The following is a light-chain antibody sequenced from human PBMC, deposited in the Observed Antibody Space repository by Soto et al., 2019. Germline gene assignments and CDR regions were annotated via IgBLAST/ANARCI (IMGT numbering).Light chain of an antibody. CDR1: QSAST. Sequence: EIVMTQSPATLSVSPGERATLSCKSSQSASTLAWYQHKPGQAPRVLIYGASTRATGIPDRFSGSGSGTDFTLTISRLEPEDFAVYYCQQYGGSSWTFGQGTKVDIK. J-gene: IGKJ1*01. CDR2: GAS. V-gene: IGKV3-20*01. CDR3: QQYGGSSWT.